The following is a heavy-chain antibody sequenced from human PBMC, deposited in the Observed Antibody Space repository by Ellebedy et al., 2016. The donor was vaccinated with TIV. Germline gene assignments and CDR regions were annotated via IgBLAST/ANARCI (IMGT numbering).Heavy chain of an antibody. CDR2: ISAYNGNT. V-gene: IGHV1-18*01. Sequence: AASVKVSCKASGGTFSSYAISWVRQAPGQGLEWMGWISAYNGNTNYAQKLQGRVTMTTETSTSTAYMGLRSLRTDDTAVYYCARDYGDNPTDNYWGQGTLVTVSS. CDR1: GGTFSSYA. CDR3: ARDYGDNPTDNY. J-gene: IGHJ4*02. D-gene: IGHD4-17*01.